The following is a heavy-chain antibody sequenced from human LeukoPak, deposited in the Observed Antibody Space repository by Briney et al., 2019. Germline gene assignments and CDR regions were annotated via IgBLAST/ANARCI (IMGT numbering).Heavy chain of an antibody. V-gene: IGHV1-8*01. CDR1: GFTFTSHD. CDR3: ARGARGAAAADDAFDI. D-gene: IGHD6-13*01. CDR2: MSPNSGNT. J-gene: IGHJ3*02. Sequence: ASVKVSCKASGFTFTSHDYNWVRQATGQGLEWMGWMSPNSGNTGYAQKFQGRVTMTRDTSITTVYMELSSLTSEDTAVYYCARGARGAAAADDAFDIWGQGTMVTVSS.